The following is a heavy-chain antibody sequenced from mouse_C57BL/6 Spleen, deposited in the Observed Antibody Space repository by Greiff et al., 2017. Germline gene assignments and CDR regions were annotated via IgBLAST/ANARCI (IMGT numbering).Heavy chain of an antibody. D-gene: IGHD1-1*01. CDR1: GYAFSSSW. CDR2: IYPGDGDT. V-gene: IGHV1-82*01. J-gene: IGHJ2*01. Sequence: VKLQESGPELVKPGASVKISCKASGYAFSSSWMNWVKQRPGKGLEWIGRIYPGDGDTNYNGKFKGKATLTADKSSSTAYMQLSSLTSEDSAVYFCARGGPLLDYWGQGTTLTVAS. CDR3: ARGGPLLDY.